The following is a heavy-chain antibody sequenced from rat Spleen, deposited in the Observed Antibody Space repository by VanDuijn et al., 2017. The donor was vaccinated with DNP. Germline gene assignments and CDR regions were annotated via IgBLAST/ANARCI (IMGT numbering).Heavy chain of an antibody. CDR1: GFSLTSNS. Sequence: QVQLKESGPGLVQPSQTLSLTCTVSGFSLTSNSVHWVRQPPGKGLEWRGGIWGDGSTDYNSALKSRLSISRDTSKSQVFLKMNSLQTDDTAIYFCAREGAALDYWGQGVMVTVSS. D-gene: IGHD1-2*01. CDR2: IWGDGST. V-gene: IGHV2-1*01. CDR3: AREGAALDY. J-gene: IGHJ2*01.